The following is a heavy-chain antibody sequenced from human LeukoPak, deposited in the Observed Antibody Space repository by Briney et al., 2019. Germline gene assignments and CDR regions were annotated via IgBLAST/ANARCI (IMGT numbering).Heavy chain of an antibody. CDR2: IIPILGIA. V-gene: IGHV1-69*04. Sequence: ASVKVSCKASGGTFSSYIISWVRQAPGQGLEWMGRIIPILGIANYAQKFQGRVTITADKSMSTAYMELSSLRSEDTAVYYCAREGDQLVGDYYFDYWGQGTLVTVSS. CDR1: GGTFSSYI. J-gene: IGHJ4*02. CDR3: AREGDQLVGDYYFDY. D-gene: IGHD6-6*01.